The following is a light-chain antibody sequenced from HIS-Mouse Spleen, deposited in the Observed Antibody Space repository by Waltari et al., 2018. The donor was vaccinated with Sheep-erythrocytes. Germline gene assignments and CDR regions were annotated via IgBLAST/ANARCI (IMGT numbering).Light chain of an antibody. CDR3: QAWDSSTEV. CDR2: DVS. J-gene: IGLJ2*01. CDR1: SSDGGGYNY. V-gene: IGLV2-11*01. Sequence: QSALTQPRSVSGSPGQSVTISCTGTSSDGGGYNYVSWSQQHPGKAPKLMIYDVSKRPSGVPDRFSGSNPGNTATLTISGTQAMDEADYYCQAWDSSTEVFGGGTKLTVL.